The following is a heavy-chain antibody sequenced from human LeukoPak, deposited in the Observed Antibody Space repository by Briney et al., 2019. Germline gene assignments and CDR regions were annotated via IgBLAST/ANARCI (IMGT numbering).Heavy chain of an antibody. J-gene: IGHJ5*02. CDR3: AGNDYYGSVSYR. Sequence: PSETLSLTCTVSGVSISSYQWSWIRQPPGKGLEWIGYMYYSGSTKYNPSLKSRVTISGDTYKNHFSLKLISVTAADAAVYYCAGNDYYGSVSYRWGQGTLVTVSS. D-gene: IGHD3-10*01. CDR1: GVSISSYQ. V-gene: IGHV4-59*08. CDR2: MYYSGST.